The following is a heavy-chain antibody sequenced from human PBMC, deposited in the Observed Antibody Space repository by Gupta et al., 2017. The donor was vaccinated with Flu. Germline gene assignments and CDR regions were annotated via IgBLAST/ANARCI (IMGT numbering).Heavy chain of an antibody. CDR3: AREGSAGGYCSSARCYQDAFDV. J-gene: IGHJ3*01. Sequence: QVQLVESGGGVVQPGSSLRLSCEASGFTFTSYNMHWVRQAPGKGLEWVAIISPDESIKFYGDSVKGRFTISRDSSKNTLYLQMNSLRAEDTAVYYCAREGSAGGYCSSARCYQDAFDVWGQGTMVTFSS. CDR1: GFTFTSYN. CDR2: ISPDESIK. V-gene: IGHV3-30*03. D-gene: IGHD2-2*01.